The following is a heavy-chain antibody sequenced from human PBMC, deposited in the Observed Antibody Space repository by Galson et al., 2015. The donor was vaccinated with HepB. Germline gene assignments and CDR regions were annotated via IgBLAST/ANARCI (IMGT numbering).Heavy chain of an antibody. V-gene: IGHV4-59*01. J-gene: IGHJ6*03. CDR2: ISDSGST. CDR1: GGSISNYY. CDR3: ARLNPAAIPGNYYYYLDV. Sequence: SETLSLTCTVSGGSISNYYWGWIRQSPGKGLEWIGYISDSGSTKYDPSLKSRVTLSLDSSRTHFSLSLSSVTAADTAVYYCARLNPAAIPGNYYYYLDVWGKGTTVTVSS. D-gene: IGHD2-2*02.